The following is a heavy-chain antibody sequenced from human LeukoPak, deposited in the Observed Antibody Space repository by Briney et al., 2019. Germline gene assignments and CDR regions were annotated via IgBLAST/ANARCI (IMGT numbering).Heavy chain of an antibody. V-gene: IGHV4-34*01. CDR2: INHSGST. CDR1: GGSFSGYY. Sequence: SETPSLTCAVYGGSFSGYYWSWIRQPPGKGLEWTGEINHSGSTNYNPSLKSRVTISVDTSKNQFSLKLSSVTAADTAVYYCARGSSWYAYDWFDPWGQGTLVTVSS. CDR3: ARGSSWYAYDWFDP. D-gene: IGHD6-13*01. J-gene: IGHJ5*02.